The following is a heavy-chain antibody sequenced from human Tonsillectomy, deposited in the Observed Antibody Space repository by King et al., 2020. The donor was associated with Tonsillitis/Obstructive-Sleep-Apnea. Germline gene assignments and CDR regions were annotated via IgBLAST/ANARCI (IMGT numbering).Heavy chain of an antibody. D-gene: IGHD5-24*01. J-gene: IGHJ1*01. CDR1: GFTISSYG. CDR3: ARIRDGYNHGLQH. CDR2: IWHDGTNK. V-gene: IGHV3-33*01. Sequence: VQLVESGGGVVQPGRSLRLSCAASGFTISSYGMHWVRQAPGKGLEWVTAIWHDGTNKYYADSVKGRFNVSRDTSKNTVYLQMNSLRAEDTAVYYCARIRDGYNHGLQHWGQGTLVTVSS.